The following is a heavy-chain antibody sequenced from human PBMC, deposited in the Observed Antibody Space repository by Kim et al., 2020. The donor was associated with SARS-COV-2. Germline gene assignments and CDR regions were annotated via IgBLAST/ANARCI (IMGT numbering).Heavy chain of an antibody. V-gene: IGHV3-53*01. J-gene: IGHJ4*02. CDR2: IYSGGST. CDR3: ARDLLGGTVAGC. CDR1: GFTVSSNY. D-gene: IGHD6-19*01. Sequence: GGSLRLSCAASGFTVSSNYMSWVRQAPGKGLEWVSVIYSGGSTYYADSVKGRFTISRDNSKNTLYLQMNSLRAEDTAVYYCARDLLGGTVAGCWGQGTLVTVSS.